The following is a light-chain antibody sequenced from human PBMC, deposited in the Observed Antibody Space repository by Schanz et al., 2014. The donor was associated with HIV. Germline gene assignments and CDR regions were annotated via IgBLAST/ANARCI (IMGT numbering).Light chain of an antibody. CDR3: AAWDDSLSGV. J-gene: IGLJ3*02. V-gene: IGLV1-47*02. CDR2: ANN. Sequence: QSVLMQPPSVSGTPGQRVTISCSGGSSNTERNHVYWFQQFPGTAPKLLIHANNQRPSGIPDRFSGSKSGTSASLTISGLRPEDEADYYCAAWDDSLSGVFGGGTKLIVL. CDR1: SSNTERNH.